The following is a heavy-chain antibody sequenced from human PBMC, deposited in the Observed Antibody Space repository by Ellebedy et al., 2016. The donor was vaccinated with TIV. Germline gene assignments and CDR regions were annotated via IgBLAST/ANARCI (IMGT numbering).Heavy chain of an antibody. CDR3: AKDIRYSYGYFDY. CDR1: GFTFDDYA. D-gene: IGHD5-18*01. Sequence: SLKISXAASGFTFDDYAIHWVRQAPGKGLEWVSGISWNSGSIGYADSVKGRFTISRDNAKNSLYLQMNSLRAEDTALYYCAKDIRYSYGYFDYWGQGTLVTVSS. CDR2: ISWNSGSI. V-gene: IGHV3-9*01. J-gene: IGHJ4*02.